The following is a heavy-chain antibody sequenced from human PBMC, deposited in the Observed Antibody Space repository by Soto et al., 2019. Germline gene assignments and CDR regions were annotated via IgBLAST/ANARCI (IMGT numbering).Heavy chain of an antibody. CDR2: INPNSGGT. Sequence: VASVKVSCKASGYTFTGYYMHWVRQAPGQGLEWMGWINPNSGGTNYAQKFQGRFTISRDNARNSLYLQMNSLRAEDTAVYYCARAGGYSRTTPNPRAYDMDVWGQGTTVTVSS. CDR3: ARAGGYSRTTPNPRAYDMDV. D-gene: IGHD6-13*01. CDR1: GYTFTGYY. J-gene: IGHJ6*02. V-gene: IGHV1-2*02.